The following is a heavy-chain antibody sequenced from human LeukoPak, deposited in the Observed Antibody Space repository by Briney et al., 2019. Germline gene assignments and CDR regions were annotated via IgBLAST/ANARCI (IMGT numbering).Heavy chain of an antibody. D-gene: IGHD5-18*01. V-gene: IGHV4-39*01. CDR2: IYYSGST. CDR3: ARRTTLDTAMVYFDY. CDR1: GGSISSSSYY. J-gene: IGHJ4*02. Sequence: SETLSLTCTVSGGSISSSSYYWGWIRQPPGKGLEWIGSIYYSGSTYYNPSLKSRVTISVDTSKNQFSLKLSSVTAADTAVYYCARRTTLDTAMVYFDYWGQGTLVTVSS.